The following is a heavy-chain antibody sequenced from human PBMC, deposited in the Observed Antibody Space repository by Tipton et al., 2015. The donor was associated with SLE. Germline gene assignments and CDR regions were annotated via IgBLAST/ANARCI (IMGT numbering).Heavy chain of an antibody. CDR3: ARVAPAEVFDY. D-gene: IGHD2-2*01. CDR2: INHSGSS. CDR1: GGSLSGYY. V-gene: IGHV4-34*01. J-gene: IGHJ4*02. Sequence: TLSLTCAVYGGSLSGYYWAWIRQPPGKGLEWIGEINHSGSSNYNPSLTSRVTISVDMSKNQVSLKLTSVTAAETAVYYCARVAPAEVFDYWGQGTLVTVSS.